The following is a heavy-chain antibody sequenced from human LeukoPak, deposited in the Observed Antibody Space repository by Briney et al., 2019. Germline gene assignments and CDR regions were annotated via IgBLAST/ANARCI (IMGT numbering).Heavy chain of an antibody. CDR1: GFTFSSYW. J-gene: IGHJ6*02. CDR3: ARDDSSGYYYPYYYYGMDV. CDR2: IKQDGSEK. Sequence: GGALRLSCAASGFTFSSYWMSWVRQAPGKGLEWVANIKQDGSEKYYVDSVKGRFTISRDNAKNSLYLQMNSLRAEDTAVYYCARDDSSGYYYPYYYYGMDVWGQGTTVTVSS. D-gene: IGHD3-22*01. V-gene: IGHV3-7*01.